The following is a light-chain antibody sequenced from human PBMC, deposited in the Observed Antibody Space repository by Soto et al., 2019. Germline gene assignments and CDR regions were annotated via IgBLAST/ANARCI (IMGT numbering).Light chain of an antibody. Sequence: ELVLTQSPATLSLSPGERATLSCRASQSISSDHLAWYQQRPGQSPRLLIYGASSRTTGVPDRFSGSGSGTDFTLTISRLEPEDFAVYYCQHYRSAPFTFGPGTKVDIK. CDR1: QSISSDH. CDR3: QHYRSAPFT. V-gene: IGKV3-20*01. CDR2: GAS. J-gene: IGKJ3*01.